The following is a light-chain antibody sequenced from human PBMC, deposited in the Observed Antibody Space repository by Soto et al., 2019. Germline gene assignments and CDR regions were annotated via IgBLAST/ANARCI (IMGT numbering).Light chain of an antibody. V-gene: IGKV1-5*03. J-gene: IGKJ1*01. CDR1: QSISSW. CDR2: KAS. CDR3: QQYNGYPWT. Sequence: DIQMTQSPSTLSASVGDRVTITCRASQSISSWLAWYQQKPGRAPKLLIYKASSLQSGVPSRFSGSGSGTEFTLTLSCLQPDDSATYYCQQYNGYPWTFGQGTRVEIK.